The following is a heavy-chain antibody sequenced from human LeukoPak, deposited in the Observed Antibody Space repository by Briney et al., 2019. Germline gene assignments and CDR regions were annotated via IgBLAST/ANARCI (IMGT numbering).Heavy chain of an antibody. Sequence: GASVKVSCKASGGTFSSYAISWVRQAPGQGLEWTGGIIPIFGTANYAQKFQGRVTITADESTSTAYMELSSLRSEDTAVYYCARDPRYSSGWYYFNYWGQGTLVTVSS. D-gene: IGHD6-19*01. J-gene: IGHJ4*02. V-gene: IGHV1-69*13. CDR3: ARDPRYSSGWYYFNY. CDR1: GGTFSSYA. CDR2: IIPIFGTA.